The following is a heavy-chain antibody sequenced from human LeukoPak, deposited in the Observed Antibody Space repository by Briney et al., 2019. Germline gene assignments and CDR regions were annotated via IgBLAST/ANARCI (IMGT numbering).Heavy chain of an antibody. CDR1: GFTFSDHY. V-gene: IGHV3-72*01. D-gene: IGHD3-10*01. CDR2: SRNKANSYTT. CDR3: ARDQYYDSTYYFDY. Sequence: PGGSLRLSCAVSGFTFSDHYMDWVRQAPGKGLEWVGRSRNKANSYTTEYAASVEGRFTISRDDSKTSLYLQMNSLKTEDTAVYYCARDQYYDSTYYFDYWGQGILVTVST. J-gene: IGHJ4*02.